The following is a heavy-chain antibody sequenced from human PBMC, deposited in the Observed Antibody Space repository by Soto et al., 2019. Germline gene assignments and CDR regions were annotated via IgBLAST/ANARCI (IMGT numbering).Heavy chain of an antibody. Sequence: EVQLVESGGGLVQPGGSLRLSCAASGFTFSSYSMNWVRQAPGKGLEWVSYISSSSSTIYYADSVKGRFTISRDNAKNSLYLQMNSLRDEDTAVYYCARQRRGRSPGYYYGMDVWGPGTTVTVSS. CDR3: ARQRRGRSPGYYYGMDV. CDR1: GFTFSSYS. J-gene: IGHJ6*02. V-gene: IGHV3-48*02. D-gene: IGHD1-26*01. CDR2: ISSSSSTI.